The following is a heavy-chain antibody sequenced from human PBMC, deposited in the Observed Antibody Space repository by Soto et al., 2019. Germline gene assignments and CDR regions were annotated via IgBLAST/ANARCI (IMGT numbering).Heavy chain of an antibody. CDR3: ARVYCSGGSCYGIDY. Sequence: QVQLVQSGAEVKKPGASVKVSCKASGYTFTSYYMHWVRQAPGQGLEWMGIINPSGGSTTYGQKFQGRVTMTRDTSTSTVYMELSSLRSEDTAVYYCARVYCSGGSCYGIDYWGQGTLVTVSS. D-gene: IGHD2-15*01. CDR2: INPSGGST. V-gene: IGHV1-46*01. J-gene: IGHJ4*02. CDR1: GYTFTSYY.